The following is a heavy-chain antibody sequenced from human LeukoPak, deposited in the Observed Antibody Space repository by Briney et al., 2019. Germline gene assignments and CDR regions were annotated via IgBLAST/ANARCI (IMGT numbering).Heavy chain of an antibody. V-gene: IGHV4-34*01. CDR3: ARGRLRYFDWNPRGFDY. D-gene: IGHD3-9*01. CDR2: INHSGST. Sequence: SETLSLTCAVYGGSFSGYYWSWIRQPPGKGLEWIWEINHSGSTNYNPSLKSRVTISVDTSKNQFSLKLSSVTAADTAVYYCARGRLRYFDWNPRGFDYWGQGTLVTVSS. J-gene: IGHJ4*02. CDR1: GGSFSGYY.